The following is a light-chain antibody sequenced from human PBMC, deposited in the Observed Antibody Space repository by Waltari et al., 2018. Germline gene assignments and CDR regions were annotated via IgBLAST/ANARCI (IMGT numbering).Light chain of an antibody. V-gene: IGLV2-23*02. CDR3: CSYAGSSTHVV. CDR2: EVS. Sequence: QSALTQPASVSGSPGQSLTISCTGTSSDVGSYNLVSWYQQHQGKAPKLMIYEVSKRPSGVSNRFSGSKSGNTASLTISGLQAEDEADYYCCSYAGSSTHVVFGGGTKLTVL. J-gene: IGLJ2*01. CDR1: SSDVGSYNL.